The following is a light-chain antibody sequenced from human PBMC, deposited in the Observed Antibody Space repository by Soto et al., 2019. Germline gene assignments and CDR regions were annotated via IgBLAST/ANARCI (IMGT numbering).Light chain of an antibody. J-gene: IGLJ2*01. Sequence: QSVLTQSPSASASLGASVKLTCTLSSGRSSYAIAWHQQQPEKGPRYLMKLNSDGSHNKGDGIPDRFSGSSSGAERYLAISSLQSEDEADYYCQTLGTGTVVFGGGTKLTVL. CDR2: LNSDGSH. CDR3: QTLGTGTVV. V-gene: IGLV4-69*01. CDR1: SGRSSYA.